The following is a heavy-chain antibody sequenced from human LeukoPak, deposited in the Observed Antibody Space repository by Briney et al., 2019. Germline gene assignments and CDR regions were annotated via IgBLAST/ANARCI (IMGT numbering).Heavy chain of an antibody. J-gene: IGHJ4*02. CDR3: ARGLGVRGVIY. V-gene: IGHV4-34*01. CDR1: GGSFSGYY. D-gene: IGHD3-10*01. CDR2: INHSGST. Sequence: SETLSLTCAVYGGSFSGYYWSWIRQPPGKGLEWIGEINHSGSTNYNPSLKSRVTISVDTSKNQFSPKLSSVSAADTAVYYCARGLGVRGVIYWGQGTLVTVSS.